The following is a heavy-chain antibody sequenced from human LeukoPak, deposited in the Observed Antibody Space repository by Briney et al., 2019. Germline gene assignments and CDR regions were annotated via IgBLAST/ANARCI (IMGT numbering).Heavy chain of an antibody. D-gene: IGHD6-13*01. CDR1: AYTFTSYG. V-gene: IGHV1-18*01. J-gene: IGHJ3*02. CDR2: ISAYNGNT. Sequence: ASVKVSFTSSAYTFTSYGISWVRHAPGQGLEWMGWISAYNGNTNYAQKLQGRVTMTTDTSTSTAYMELRSLRSDDTAVYYYARGSIAAAKTGGFDIWGQGTMVTVSS. CDR3: ARGSIAAAKTGGFDI.